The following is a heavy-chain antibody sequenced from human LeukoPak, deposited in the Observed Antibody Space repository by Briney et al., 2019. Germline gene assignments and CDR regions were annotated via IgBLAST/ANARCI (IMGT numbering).Heavy chain of an antibody. CDR2: IKPDGSEK. CDR3: ASLLVAGVASVDY. D-gene: IGHD6-19*01. Sequence: GGSLRLSCAASGFTFSSYWMTWVRQAPGKGLEWVANIKPDGSEKHYVHSVKGRLTTSRDNAKNSMFLQMNSLRAEQTAVYYCASLLVAGVASVDYWGQGALVTVSS. V-gene: IGHV3-7*03. J-gene: IGHJ4*02. CDR1: GFTFSSYW.